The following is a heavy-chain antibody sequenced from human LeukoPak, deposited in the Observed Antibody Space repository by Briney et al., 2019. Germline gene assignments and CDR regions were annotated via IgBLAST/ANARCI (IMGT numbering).Heavy chain of an antibody. J-gene: IGHJ5*01. CDR3: ARPIRGVRGWYGPLDS. CDR2: FHYNGIT. V-gene: IGHV4-59*08. CDR1: GASITSS. Sequence: PSETLSLTCNVSGASITSSWSWVRQPPGKGLEWIGSFHYNGITNYKPSLKSRVTMSVDTSKNQFSLKLNSVTAADTAVYYCARPIRGVRGWYGPLDSWGQGTLVTVSS. D-gene: IGHD6-19*01.